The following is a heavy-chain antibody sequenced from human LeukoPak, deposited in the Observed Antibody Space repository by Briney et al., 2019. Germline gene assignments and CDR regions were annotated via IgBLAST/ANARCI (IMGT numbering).Heavy chain of an antibody. Sequence: ASVKVSCKASGYTFSAYYVHWVKQAPGQGLEWMGWINPNSGGTNYAQKFQGRVTMTRDTSISTAYMELSRLRSDDTAVYYCARAPPQLVDWYFDLWGRGTLVTVSS. J-gene: IGHJ2*01. V-gene: IGHV1-2*02. CDR3: ARAPPQLVDWYFDL. CDR2: INPNSGGT. D-gene: IGHD2-8*02. CDR1: GYTFSAYY.